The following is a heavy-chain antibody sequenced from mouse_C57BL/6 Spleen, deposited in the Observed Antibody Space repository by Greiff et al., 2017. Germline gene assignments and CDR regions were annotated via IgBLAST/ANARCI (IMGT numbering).Heavy chain of an antibody. V-gene: IGHV5-4*01. J-gene: IGHJ1*03. CDR2: IRDGGSYT. Sequence: EVQRVESGGGLVKPGGSLKLSCAASGFTFSRYAMSWVRQTPEKRLEWVATIRDGGSYTYDPYNVKGRFTISGGNANNNLYLQMSHLKSEDTDMYYCARDHYYYDGRSCVDFEVWGTGTTVTVSS. D-gene: IGHD1-1*01. CDR3: ARDHYYYDGRSCVDFEV. CDR1: GFTFSRYA.